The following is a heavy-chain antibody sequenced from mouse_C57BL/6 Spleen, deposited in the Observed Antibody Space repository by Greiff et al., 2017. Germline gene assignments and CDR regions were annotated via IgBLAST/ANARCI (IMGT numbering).Heavy chain of an antibody. CDR1: GYTFTGYW. V-gene: IGHV1-9*01. J-gene: IGHJ2*01. Sequence: VQRVESGAELMKPGASVKLSCKATGYTFTGYWIAWVKQSPGHGLEWIGEILPGSGSTNYNEKFKGKATFTAATSSNTAYMRLSSLPTEDSASYYGARPNWDQNIDDWGQGTTLTVSS. CDR2: ILPGSGST. CDR3: ARPNWDQNIDD. D-gene: IGHD4-1*01.